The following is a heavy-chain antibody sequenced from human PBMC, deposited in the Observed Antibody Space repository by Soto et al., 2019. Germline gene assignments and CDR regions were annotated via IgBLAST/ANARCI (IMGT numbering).Heavy chain of an antibody. CDR3: ARGGGVGVAGSAAFDM. Sequence: QLHLVQSGAVVKKPGASVTVSCSASGYPVTAYYMHWVRQAPGRGLEWMGGINPATGAAKYTQTFQCRVTMARDTSTSTVFMERSGLTSEDTAVFYCARGGGVGVAGSAAFDMWGQGTLVTVSS. CDR2: INPATGAA. V-gene: IGHV1-2*02. D-gene: IGHD3-3*01. CDR1: GYPVTAYY. J-gene: IGHJ3*02.